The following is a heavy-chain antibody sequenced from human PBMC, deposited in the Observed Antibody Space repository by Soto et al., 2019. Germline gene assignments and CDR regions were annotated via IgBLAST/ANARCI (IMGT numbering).Heavy chain of an antibody. V-gene: IGHV4-59*01. CDR2: IYYNGNT. D-gene: IGHD5-18*01. CDR3: ARNVDTTRDYYFDY. CDR1: VCSISSYY. Sequence: LSLTCTVSVCSISSYYWSWIRHPPGKGPEWIGYIYYNGNTNYNPSLRSRVTISVDTSKDQFSLKVSSVAAADTAVYYCARNVDTTRDYYFDYWGQGTLVTVSS. J-gene: IGHJ4*02.